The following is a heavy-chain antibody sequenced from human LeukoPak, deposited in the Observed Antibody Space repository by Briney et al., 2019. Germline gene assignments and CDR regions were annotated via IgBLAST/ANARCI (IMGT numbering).Heavy chain of an antibody. V-gene: IGHV4-39*01. CDR1: GGSFSGYY. Sequence: PSETLSLTCAVYGGSFSGYYWGWIRQPPGKGLEWIGSMYYSGSTYYNPSLKSRVTISVDTSKNQFSLKVSSVTAADTAVYYCARHRSTLEVLDVGGQGTTVTVSS. CDR2: MYYSGST. CDR3: ARHRSTLEVLDV. J-gene: IGHJ6*01. D-gene: IGHD2-2*01.